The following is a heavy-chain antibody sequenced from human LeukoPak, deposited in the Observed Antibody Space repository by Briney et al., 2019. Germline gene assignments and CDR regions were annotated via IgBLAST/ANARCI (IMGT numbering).Heavy chain of an antibody. CDR2: MNPNSGNT. CDR3: ARAPRLVAATGIRGWFDP. CDR1: GYTFTSYD. D-gene: IGHD2-15*01. V-gene: IGHV1-8*01. J-gene: IGHJ5*02. Sequence: ASVKVSCKASGYTFTSYDINWVRQATGQGLEWMGWMNPNSGNTGYAQKFQGRVTMTRNTSISTAYMELSSLGSEDTAVYYCARAPRLVAATGIRGWFDPWGQGTLVTVSS.